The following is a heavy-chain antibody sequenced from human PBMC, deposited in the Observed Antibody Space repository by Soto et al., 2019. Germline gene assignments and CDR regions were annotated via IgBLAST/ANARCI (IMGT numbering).Heavy chain of an antibody. V-gene: IGHV1-46*01. CDR2: INPSGGST. J-gene: IGHJ4*02. Sequence: QVQLVQSGAEVKKTGASVKVSCKASGYTFTSYYMHWVRQAPGQGLEWMGIINPSGGSTSYAQKFQGRVTRTRDTSTSTVYMELSSLRSEDTAVYYCAREKSCSGLLGGYSYGCYFDYWGQGTLVCVSS. CDR3: AREKSCSGLLGGYSYGCYFDY. D-gene: IGHD5-18*01. CDR1: GYTFTSYY.